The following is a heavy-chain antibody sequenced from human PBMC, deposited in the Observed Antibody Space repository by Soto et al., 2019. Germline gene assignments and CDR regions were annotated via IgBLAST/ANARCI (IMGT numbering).Heavy chain of an antibody. CDR3: ARGLGVFMGTTSSRTAAASRDY. D-gene: IGHD3-10*01. V-gene: IGHV1-18*01. J-gene: IGHJ4*01. CDR2: ISANNGQT. CDR1: GYTFPSYG. Sequence: QVQLVQSGTEVKKPGASVKVSCKGSGYTFPSYGVTWVRPAPGQGLEWTGWISANNGQTDHAQRLQGRLTMTTDSTTSTAYMALRVLPSEDTAVQSCARGLGVFMGTTSSRTAAASRDYGGQGTWVTVAS.